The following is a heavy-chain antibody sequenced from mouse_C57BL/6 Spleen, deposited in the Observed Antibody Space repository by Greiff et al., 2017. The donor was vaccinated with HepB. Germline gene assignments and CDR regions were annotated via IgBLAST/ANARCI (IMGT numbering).Heavy chain of an antibody. D-gene: IGHD3-1*01. J-gene: IGHJ4*01. CDR3: ARSGGGAMDY. V-gene: IGHV1-81*01. CDR1: GYTFTSYG. Sequence: VQLQESGAELARPGASVKLSCKASGYTFTSYGISWVKQRTGQGLEWIGEIYPRSGNTYYNEKFKGKATLTADKSSSTAYMELRSLTSEDSAVYFCARSGGGAMDYWGQGTSVTVSS. CDR2: IYPRSGNT.